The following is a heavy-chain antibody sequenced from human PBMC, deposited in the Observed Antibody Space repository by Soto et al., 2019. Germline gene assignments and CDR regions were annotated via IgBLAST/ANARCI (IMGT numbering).Heavy chain of an antibody. V-gene: IGHV3-23*01. CDR3: AHPRGYGVFDAYDI. CDR2: LTASGDTT. J-gene: IGHJ3*02. CDR1: GFTFSTSA. Sequence: AGGSLRLSCAASGFTFSTSAMSWVRQAPGKGLEWVSALTASGDTTYHADSVKGRFTISRDNSMNALYLQMNSLRIEDTAVYYCAHPRGYGVFDAYDIWGQGTMVTVSS. D-gene: IGHD4-17*01.